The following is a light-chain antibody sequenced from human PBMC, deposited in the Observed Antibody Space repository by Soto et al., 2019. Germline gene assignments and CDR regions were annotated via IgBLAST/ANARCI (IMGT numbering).Light chain of an antibody. CDR3: QQRSNWPPIT. V-gene: IGKV3-11*01. CDR1: QSVTSRY. J-gene: IGKJ5*01. CDR2: DAS. Sequence: ESVLTQSPGTLSLSPGEIATLSCRASQSVTSRYLAWYQQKPGQAPRLLIYDASNRATGIPARFSGSGSGTDFTLTISSLEPEDFAVYYCQQRSNWPPITFGQGTRLEIK.